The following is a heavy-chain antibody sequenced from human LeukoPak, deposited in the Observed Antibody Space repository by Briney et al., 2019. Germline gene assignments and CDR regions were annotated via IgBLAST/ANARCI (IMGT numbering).Heavy chain of an antibody. CDR1: GGSFSGYY. CDR2: INHSGST. Sequence: SETLSLTCAVYGGSFSGYYWSWLRQPPGKGLEWIGEINHSGSTNYNPSLKSRVTISVDTSKNQFSLKLSSVTAADTAVYYCARGTYYDFWSGYLMLDYWGQGTLVTVSS. V-gene: IGHV4-34*01. J-gene: IGHJ4*02. D-gene: IGHD3-3*01. CDR3: ARGTYYDFWSGYLMLDY.